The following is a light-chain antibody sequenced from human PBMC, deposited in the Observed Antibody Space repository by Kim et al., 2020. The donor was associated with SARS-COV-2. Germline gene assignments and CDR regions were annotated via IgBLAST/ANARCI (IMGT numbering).Light chain of an antibody. V-gene: IGKV3-15*01. CDR1: QRVGSH. CDR2: DAS. Sequence: VSPGERVTLFCTASQRVGSHLAWYQQRPGQPPRLLIDDASTRATGVPARFSGSGSGTEFTLTIGRLQSEDFAVYFCQHYAVWPWTFGLGTKVDIK. J-gene: IGKJ1*01. CDR3: QHYAVWPWT.